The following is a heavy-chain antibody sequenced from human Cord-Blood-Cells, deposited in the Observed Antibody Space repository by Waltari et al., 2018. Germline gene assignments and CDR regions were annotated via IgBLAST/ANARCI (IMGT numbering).Heavy chain of an antibody. CDR1: GVTFSSYG. CDR2: ISYDGSNK. CDR3: AKGGSSWYFDY. V-gene: IGHV3-30*18. Sequence: QVQLVESGGGVVQPGRSLRLSCAASGVTFSSYGMHWVRQAPGKGLEWVAVISYDGSNKYYADSVKGRFTISRDNSKNTLYLQMNSLRAEDTAVYYCAKGGSSWYFDYWGQGTLVTVSS. D-gene: IGHD6-13*01. J-gene: IGHJ4*02.